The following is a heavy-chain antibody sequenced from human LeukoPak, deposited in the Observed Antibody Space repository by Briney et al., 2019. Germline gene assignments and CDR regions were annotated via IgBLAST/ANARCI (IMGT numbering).Heavy chain of an antibody. CDR1: GYTFTSYG. CDR3: ARDRFTMVRGAPHYYGMDV. Sequence: ASVKVSCKASGYTFTSYGISWVRQAPGQGLEWMGWISAYNGNTNYAQKLQGRVTMTTDTSTSTAYMELRSLRSDDTAVCYCARDRFTMVRGAPHYYGMDVWGQGTTVTVSS. V-gene: IGHV1-18*01. D-gene: IGHD3-10*01. CDR2: ISAYNGNT. J-gene: IGHJ6*02.